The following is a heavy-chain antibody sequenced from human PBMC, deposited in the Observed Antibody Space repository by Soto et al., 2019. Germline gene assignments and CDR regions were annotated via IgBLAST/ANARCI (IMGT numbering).Heavy chain of an antibody. J-gene: IGHJ4*02. CDR3: ASGGIAVAGHDGY. CDR2: IKQDGSEK. V-gene: IGHV3-7*01. Sequence: PGGSLRLSCAASGFTFSSYWMSWVRQAPGKGLEWVANIKQDGSEKYYVDSVKGRFTISRDNAKNSLYLQMNSLRAEDTAVYYCASGGIAVAGHDGYWGPGTLVTVSS. CDR1: GFTFSSYW. D-gene: IGHD6-19*01.